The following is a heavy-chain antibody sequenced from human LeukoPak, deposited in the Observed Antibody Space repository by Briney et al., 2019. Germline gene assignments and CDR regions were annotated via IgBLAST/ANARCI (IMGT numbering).Heavy chain of an antibody. CDR3: AIPQIAYSSLSPHY. CDR1: GYTFSDYY. Sequence: GASVKVSCKASGYTFSDYYIHWVQQTPGKGLEWMGRVDPEDGETIYAERFQGRVTITADVSAETSYMEVSSLRSEDTAVYYCAIPQIAYSSLSPHYWGQGTLVTVSS. J-gene: IGHJ4*02. V-gene: IGHV1-69-2*01. D-gene: IGHD6-6*01. CDR2: VDPEDGET.